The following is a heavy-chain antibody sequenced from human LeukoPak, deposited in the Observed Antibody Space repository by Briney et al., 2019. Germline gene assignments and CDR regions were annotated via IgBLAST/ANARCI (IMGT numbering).Heavy chain of an antibody. CDR2: INSDESST. Sequence: AGGSLRLSCAASGFTFSSYWMHWVRQAPGKGLVWVSRINSDESSTSYADSVKGRFTISRGNAKNSLYLQMNSLRVDDTAVYFCVGGGLRFFDYWGQGSRVIVSS. D-gene: IGHD3-16*01. J-gene: IGHJ4*02. CDR1: GFTFSSYW. V-gene: IGHV3-74*01. CDR3: VGGGLRFFDY.